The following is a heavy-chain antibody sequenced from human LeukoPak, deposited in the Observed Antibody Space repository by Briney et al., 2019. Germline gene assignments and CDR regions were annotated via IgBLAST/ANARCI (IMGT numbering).Heavy chain of an antibody. J-gene: IGHJ4*02. CDR2: VSGSGGST. CDR3: AGPLGYCSSTSCYKVDY. V-gene: IGHV3-23*01. Sequence: PGGSLRLSCAASGFTFSSYGMSWVRQAPGKGLEWVSGVSGSGGSTYYADSVEGRLTISRDNSKNTLYLQMNSLRAEDTAVYYCAGPLGYCSSTSCYKVDYWGQGTLVTVSS. CDR1: GFTFSSYG. D-gene: IGHD2-2*02.